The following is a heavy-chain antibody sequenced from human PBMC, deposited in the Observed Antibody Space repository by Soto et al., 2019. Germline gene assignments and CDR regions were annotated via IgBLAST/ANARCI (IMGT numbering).Heavy chain of an antibody. V-gene: IGHV1-18*01. CDR3: ARASVLAAAGLSDY. J-gene: IGHJ4*02. CDR2: ISAYNGNT. D-gene: IGHD6-13*01. CDR1: GYTFTSYC. Sequence: GASVKVSCKASGYTFTSYCISWVRQAPGQGLEWMGWISAYNGNTNYAQKLQGRVTMTTDTSTSTAYMELRSLRSDDTAVYYCARASVLAAAGLSDYWGQGTLVTVSS.